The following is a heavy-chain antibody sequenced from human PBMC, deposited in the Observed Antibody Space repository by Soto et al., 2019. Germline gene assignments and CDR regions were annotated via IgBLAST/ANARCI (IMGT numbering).Heavy chain of an antibody. D-gene: IGHD3-9*01. V-gene: IGHV4-34*01. CDR2: INHSGST. Sequence: SETLSLTCAVYGGSFSGYYWSWIRQPPGKGLEWIGEINHSGSTNYNPSLKSRVTISVDTSKNQFSLKLSSVTAADTAVYYCARGFEAAADYWGQGTLVTVSS. J-gene: IGHJ4*02. CDR1: GGSFSGYY. CDR3: ARGFEAAADY.